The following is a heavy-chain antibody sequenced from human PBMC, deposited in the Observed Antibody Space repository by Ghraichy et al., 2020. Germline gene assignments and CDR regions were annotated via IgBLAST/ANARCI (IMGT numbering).Heavy chain of an antibody. J-gene: IGHJ4*02. D-gene: IGHD3-10*01. CDR2: IIPIFGTA. Sequence: SVKVSCKASGGTFSSYAISWVRQAPGQGLEWMGGIIPIFGTANYAQKFQGRVTITADESTSTAYMELSSLRSEDTAVYYCASPYYYGSGSYYNGWYYFDYWGQGTLVTVSS. CDR3: ASPYYYGSGSYYNGWYYFDY. V-gene: IGHV1-69*13. CDR1: GGTFSSYA.